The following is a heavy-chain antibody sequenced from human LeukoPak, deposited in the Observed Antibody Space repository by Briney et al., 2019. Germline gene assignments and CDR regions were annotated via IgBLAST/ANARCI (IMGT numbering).Heavy chain of an antibody. D-gene: IGHD6-13*01. CDR3: ARDPFSIAAAGTLWFDP. Sequence: GGSLRLSCAASGFTFSSYTMHWIRQAPGKGLEWVSSISGSNSYIFYADSVKGRFTVSRDNAKDLLYLQMNSLRAEDTAVYYCARDPFSIAAAGTLWFDPWGQGTLVTVSS. V-gene: IGHV3-21*01. CDR1: GFTFSSYT. J-gene: IGHJ5*02. CDR2: ISGSNSYI.